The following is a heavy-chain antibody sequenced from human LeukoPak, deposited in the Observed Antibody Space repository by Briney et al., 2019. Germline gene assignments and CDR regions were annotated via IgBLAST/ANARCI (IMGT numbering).Heavy chain of an antibody. CDR3: AREDGYRSGGSCYRGMDV. CDR1: GGSISSYY. V-gene: IGHV4-59*01. J-gene: IGHJ6*02. CDR2: IYYSGST. Sequence: SETLSLTCTVSGGSISSYYWSWIRQPPGKGLEWIGYIYYSGSTNYNPSLKSRVTISVDTSKNQFSLKLSSVTAADTAVYYCAREDGYRSGGSCYRGMDVWGQGTTVTVSS. D-gene: IGHD2-15*01.